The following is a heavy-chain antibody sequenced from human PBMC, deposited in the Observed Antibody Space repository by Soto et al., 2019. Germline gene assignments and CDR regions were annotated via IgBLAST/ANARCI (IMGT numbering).Heavy chain of an antibody. Sequence: GGSLRLSCAASGFTFRSYAMNWVRQAPGKGLEWVSVISNSGGSTNYADSVKGRFTISRDNSKNTLFLQMNSLRAEDTAVYYCANRAGGDYDYYYYYMDVWGKGTTVTVA. J-gene: IGHJ6*03. D-gene: IGHD4-17*01. V-gene: IGHV3-23*01. CDR2: ISNSGGST. CDR3: ANRAGGDYDYYYYYMDV. CDR1: GFTFRSYA.